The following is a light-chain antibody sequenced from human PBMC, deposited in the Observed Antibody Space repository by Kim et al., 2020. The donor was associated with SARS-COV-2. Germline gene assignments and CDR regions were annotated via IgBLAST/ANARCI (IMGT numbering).Light chain of an antibody. V-gene: IGLV3-21*04. CDR1: KVGTKG. J-gene: IGLJ1*01. CDR3: HVWDSSTAHYV. Sequence: WVTGRVSKVGTKGVFWYQQKPGQAPILVIHFDNDRPSGIPERFSGSSSGDTATLTISRVEAGDEADYYCHVWDSSTAHYVFGTGTKVTVL. CDR2: FDN.